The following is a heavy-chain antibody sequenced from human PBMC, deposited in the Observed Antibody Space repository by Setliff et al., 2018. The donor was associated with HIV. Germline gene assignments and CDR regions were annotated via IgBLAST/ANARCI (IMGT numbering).Heavy chain of an antibody. CDR1: GASISSSSNS. V-gene: IGHV4-39*01. CDR3: AGSYGSSWFGPFDY. D-gene: IGHD6-13*01. J-gene: IGHJ4*02. Sequence: KPSETLSLTCSVSGASISSSSNSWGWIRQPPGKGLEWIGSLYSSGRTYYKSSLKSRVNISVDASRNQFSLRLDSLTAADTAIYYCAGSYGSSWFGPFDYWGQGTLVTAPQ. CDR2: LYSSGRT.